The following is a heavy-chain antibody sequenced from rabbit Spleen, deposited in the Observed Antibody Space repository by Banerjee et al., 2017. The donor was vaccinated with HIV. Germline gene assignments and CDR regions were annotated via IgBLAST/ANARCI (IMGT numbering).Heavy chain of an antibody. J-gene: IGHJ6*01. Sequence: QEQLEESGGGLVKPEGSLTLTCKASGFSFSEKEVMCWVRQAPGKGLEWIGCINTITGKTVYATWAKGRFTCSKTSSTTVTLQMTSLTVADTATYFCARDTGSSFSSYGMDLWGPGTLVTVS. CDR1: GFSFSEKEV. V-gene: IGHV1S45*01. CDR2: INTITGKT. CDR3: ARDTGSSFSSYGMDL. D-gene: IGHD8-1*01.